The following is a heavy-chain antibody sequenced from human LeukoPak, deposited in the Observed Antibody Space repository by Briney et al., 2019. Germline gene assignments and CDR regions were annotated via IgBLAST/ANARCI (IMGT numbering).Heavy chain of an antibody. Sequence: GGSLRLSCAASVYTFCSYAMSWVRHAPGKGGECVSDISGRGGSTYYACCVKGRFILSRHNSKNPLYVQMNGQRAEDTDVYYCAKDLTFLSGGNGGAAMIEKFGDCWGQGTLVTVSS. CDR3: AKDLTFLSGGNGGAAMIEKFGDC. CDR1: VYTFCSYA. D-gene: IGHD5-18*01. J-gene: IGHJ4*02. CDR2: ISGRGGST. V-gene: IGHV3-23*01.